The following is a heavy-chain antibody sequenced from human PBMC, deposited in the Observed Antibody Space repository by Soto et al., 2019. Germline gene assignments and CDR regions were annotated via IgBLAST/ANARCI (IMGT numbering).Heavy chain of an antibody. CDR3: VNHGNGTPYYFDF. CDR1: GYKFIGYW. Sequence: EVQLVQSGAEVKKPGESLTISCKASGYKFIGYWISWVRQMPGKGLEWVGRIDPSDSYTTYSPSFEGHVTISVDKSISTAYLQWRSLQASDTAKYYCVNHGNGTPYYFDFWGRGTLVPVSS. J-gene: IGHJ4*02. CDR2: IDPSDSYT. V-gene: IGHV5-10-1*03. D-gene: IGHD1-1*01.